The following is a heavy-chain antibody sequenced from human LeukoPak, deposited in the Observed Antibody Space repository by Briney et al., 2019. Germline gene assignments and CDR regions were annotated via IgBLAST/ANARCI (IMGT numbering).Heavy chain of an antibody. CDR2: ISSSSSYI. V-gene: IGHV3-21*01. J-gene: IGHJ4*02. Sequence: GGSLRLSCAASGFTFSSYSMNWVRQAPGKGLEWVSSISSSSSYIYYADSVKGRFTISRDNAKNSLYLQMNSLRAEDTAVYYCARVNYDFWSGYTDYWGQGTLVTVSS. CDR1: GFTFSSYS. D-gene: IGHD3-3*01. CDR3: ARVNYDFWSGYTDY.